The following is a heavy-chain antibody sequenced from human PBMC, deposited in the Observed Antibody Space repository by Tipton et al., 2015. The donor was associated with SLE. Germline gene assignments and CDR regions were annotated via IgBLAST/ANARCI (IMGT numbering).Heavy chain of an antibody. D-gene: IGHD3-22*01. CDR2: IYTSGST. CDR1: GGSISRSTYY. Sequence: TLSLTCSVSGGSISRSTYYWSWLRQPAGKGLEWIGRIYTSGSTNYNPSLKSRVTISVDTSKNQFSLKLSSVTAADTAVYYCASQYYYDSSGWVAFDIWGQGTMVTVSS. J-gene: IGHJ3*02. CDR3: ASQYYYDSSGWVAFDI. V-gene: IGHV4-61*02.